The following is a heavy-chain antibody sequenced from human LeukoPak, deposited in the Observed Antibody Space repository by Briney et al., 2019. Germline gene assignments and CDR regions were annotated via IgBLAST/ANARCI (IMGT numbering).Heavy chain of an antibody. D-gene: IGHD4-17*01. CDR2: IGSSDTTV. V-gene: IGHV3-48*03. CDR1: GFTFSSSE. J-gene: IGHJ3*02. CDR3: ARLTVTTKDAFDI. Sequence: GGSLRLSCAAPGFTFSSSEMNWVRQAPGKGLEWVSYIGSSDTTVHYADSVEGRFTISRDNAKNSLYLQMNSLRAEDTAIYYCARLTVTTKDAFDIWGQGTMVIVSS.